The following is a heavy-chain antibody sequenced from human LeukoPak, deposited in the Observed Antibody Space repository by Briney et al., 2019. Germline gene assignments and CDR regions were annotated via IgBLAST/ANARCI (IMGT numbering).Heavy chain of an antibody. J-gene: IGHJ5*02. Sequence: PGGSLRLSCAASGFTFSSYGMHWVRQAPGKGLEWVAFIRYDGSNKYYADSVKGRFTISRDNSKNTLYLQMNSLRAEDTAVYYCAKEYSRYAGGEDWFDPWGQGTLVTVSS. D-gene: IGHD2-8*01. CDR2: IRYDGSNK. V-gene: IGHV3-30*02. CDR3: AKEYSRYAGGEDWFDP. CDR1: GFTFSSYG.